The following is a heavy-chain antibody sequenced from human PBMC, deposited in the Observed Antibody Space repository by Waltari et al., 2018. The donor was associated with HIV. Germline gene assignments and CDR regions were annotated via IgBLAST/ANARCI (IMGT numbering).Heavy chain of an antibody. CDR1: AFLWAVTY. Sequence: EMGRPGAPVRPSYTVSAFLWAVTYIRWVHQGPRQRFEWMGIINAGDGDAHSAQKFLARVTLRRDLFSSTLYLDLMSLRPDDTAVYFCARAGLRGLIQDFDIWGQGTQLIVSS. J-gene: IGHJ4*02. CDR3: ARAGLRGLIQDFDI. CDR2: INAGDGDA. V-gene: IGHV1-46*01.